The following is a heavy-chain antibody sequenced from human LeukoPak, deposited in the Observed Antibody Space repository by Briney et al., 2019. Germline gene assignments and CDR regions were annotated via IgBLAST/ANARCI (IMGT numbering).Heavy chain of an antibody. CDR1: GGSISSYY. CDR3: ARGLELYYFDY. CDR2: IYYSGST. Sequence: SETLSLTCTVSGGSISSYYWSWIRQSPGKGLEWIGYIYYSGSTNYNPSLKSRVTTSVDTSKNQFSLKLSSVTAAATAVYYCARGLELYYFDYWGQGTLVTVSS. V-gene: IGHV4-59*01. J-gene: IGHJ4*02. D-gene: IGHD1-7*01.